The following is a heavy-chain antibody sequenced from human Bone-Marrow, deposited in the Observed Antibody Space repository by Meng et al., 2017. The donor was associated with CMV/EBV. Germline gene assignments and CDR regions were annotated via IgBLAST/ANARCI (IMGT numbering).Heavy chain of an antibody. D-gene: IGHD3-3*01. CDR2: INPNSGGT. V-gene: IGHV1-2*02. Sequence: ASVKVSCKASGYTFTGYYMHWVRQAPGQGLEWMGWINPNSGGTNYAQKFQGRVTITRNTSISTAYMELSSRRSEDTAVYYCARERGIISDFWSGFRLGYYYGMDVWGQGTTVTVSS. CDR1: GYTFTGYY. J-gene: IGHJ6*02. CDR3: ARERGIISDFWSGFRLGYYYGMDV.